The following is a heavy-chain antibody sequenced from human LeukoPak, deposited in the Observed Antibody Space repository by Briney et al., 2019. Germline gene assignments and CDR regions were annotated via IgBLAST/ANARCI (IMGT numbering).Heavy chain of an antibody. Sequence: PGGSLRLSCAASGFTFSSYAMSWVRQAPGKGLEWVSAISGSGGSTYYADSVKGRFTISRDNSKNTLYLQMNSLRAEDTAVYYCAKARYSSSTSCPPLGWFDPWGQGTLVTVSS. V-gene: IGHV3-23*01. CDR2: ISGSGGST. CDR3: AKARYSSSTSCPPLGWFDP. J-gene: IGHJ5*02. D-gene: IGHD2-2*01. CDR1: GFTFSSYA.